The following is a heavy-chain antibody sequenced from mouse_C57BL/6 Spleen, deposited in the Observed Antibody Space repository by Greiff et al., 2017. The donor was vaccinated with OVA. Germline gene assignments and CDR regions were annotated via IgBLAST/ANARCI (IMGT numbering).Heavy chain of an antibody. CDR2: IYPRSGNT. D-gene: IGHD5-1*01. J-gene: IGHJ2*01. CDR1: GYTFTSYG. CDR3: AAGVTYYYFDY. Sequence: QVQLKESGAELARPGASVKLSCKASGYTFTSYGISWVKQRTGQGLEWIGEIYPRSGNTYYNEKFKGKATLTADKSSSTAYMELRSLTSEDSAVYFCAAGVTYYYFDYWGQGTTLTVSS. V-gene: IGHV1-81*01.